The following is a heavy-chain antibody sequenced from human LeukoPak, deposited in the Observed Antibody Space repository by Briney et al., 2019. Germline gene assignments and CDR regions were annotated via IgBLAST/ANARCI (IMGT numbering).Heavy chain of an antibody. CDR2: IYTSGST. CDR3: ARHGRSSRWYNWFDP. V-gene: IGHV4-61*02. J-gene: IGHJ5*02. CDR1: GGSISSGSYY. D-gene: IGHD1-26*01. Sequence: PSETLSLTCTVSGGSISSGSYYWSWIRQPAGKGLEWIGRIYTSGSTNYNPSLKSRVTISVDTSKNQFSLKLSSVTAADTAVYYCARHGRSSRWYNWFDPWGQGTLVTVSS.